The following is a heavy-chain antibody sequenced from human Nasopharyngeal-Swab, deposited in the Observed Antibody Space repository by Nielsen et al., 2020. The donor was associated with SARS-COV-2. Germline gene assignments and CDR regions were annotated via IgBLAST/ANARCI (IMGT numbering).Heavy chain of an antibody. J-gene: IGHJ6*02. V-gene: IGHV3-53*01. D-gene: IGHD4-23*01. Sequence: WIRQPPGKGLEWVSVIYSGDSTYYADSVKGRFTISRDNSKNTLYLQMNSLRAEDTAVYYCARKENFDGGKGNYYYYGMDVWGQGTTVTVSS. CDR2: IYSGDST. CDR3: ARKENFDGGKGNYYYYGMDV.